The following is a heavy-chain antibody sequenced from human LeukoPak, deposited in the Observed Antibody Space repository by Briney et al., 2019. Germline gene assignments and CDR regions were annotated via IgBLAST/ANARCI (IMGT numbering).Heavy chain of an antibody. V-gene: IGHV1-3*01. J-gene: IGHJ3*02. CDR1: GYTFTSYA. Sequence: PGASVKVSCKASGYTFTSYAMHWVRQAPGQRLEWMGWINAGKGNTKYSQKFQGRVTITRDTSASTAYMELSSLRSEDTAVYYCARDLRVVTEYYYDSSGYYYGPDAFDIWGQGTMVTVSS. D-gene: IGHD3-22*01. CDR3: ARDLRVVTEYYYDSSGYYYGPDAFDI. CDR2: INAGKGNT.